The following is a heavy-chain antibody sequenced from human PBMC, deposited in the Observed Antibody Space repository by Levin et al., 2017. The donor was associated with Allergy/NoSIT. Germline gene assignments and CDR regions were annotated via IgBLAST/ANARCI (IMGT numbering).Heavy chain of an antibody. CDR1: GGSINSYY. J-gene: IGHJ4*02. CDR2: IYYSGST. V-gene: IGHV4-59*01. CDR3: ARAGYCSSSSCSLPEVVDN. D-gene: IGHD2-2*01. Sequence: KPSETLSLTCSVSGGSINSYYWSWIRQPPGKGLEWIGYIYYSGSTNYKPSLKSRVTISVDTSKNQFYLKLRSVTAADTAVYYCARAGYCSSSSCSLPEVVDNWGQGTLVTVSS.